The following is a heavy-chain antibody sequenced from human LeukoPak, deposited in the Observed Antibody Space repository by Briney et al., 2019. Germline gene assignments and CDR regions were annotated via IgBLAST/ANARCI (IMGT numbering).Heavy chain of an antibody. V-gene: IGHV1-69*13. CDR3: ARDHLLFRQPPNWFDP. J-gene: IGHJ5*02. CDR2: IIPIFGTA. D-gene: IGHD1-14*01. Sequence: SVKVSCKASGGTFSSYAISWVRQAPGQGLEWMGGIIPIFGTANYAQKFQGRVTITADESTSTAYMELSSLRSDDTAVYYCARDHLLFRQPPNWFDPWGQGTLVTVSS. CDR1: GGTFSSYA.